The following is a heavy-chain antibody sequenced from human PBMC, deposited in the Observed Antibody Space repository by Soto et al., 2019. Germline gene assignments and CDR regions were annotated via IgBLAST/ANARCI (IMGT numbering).Heavy chain of an antibody. CDR3: ARDLIVGATPPYYFAY. CDR2: ISAYNGNT. D-gene: IGHD1-26*01. J-gene: IGHJ4*02. CDR1: GYTFTSYG. Sequence: QVQLVQSGAEVKKPGASVKVSCKASGYTFTSYGISWVRQAPGQGLEWMGWISAYNGNTNYAQKLQGRVTMTTVTSRSKDYMGLRSLRSDDPAVYYCARDLIVGATPPYYFAYWGQGTLVTVSS. V-gene: IGHV1-18*01.